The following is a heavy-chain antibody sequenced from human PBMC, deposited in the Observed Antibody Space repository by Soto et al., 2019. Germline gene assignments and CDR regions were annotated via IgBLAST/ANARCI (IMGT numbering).Heavy chain of an antibody. CDR2: INHSGST. D-gene: IGHD2-2*01. CDR1: GASFSGYQ. CDR3: ARGPPVVVVPGAPRNYYYMDV. Sequence: QVQLQQWGAGLLKPSETLSRTCAVYGASFSGYQWNWIRQPPGKGLEWIGEINHSGSTNYNPSLKSRVTISVDTSKIQFSLRLSSVTAADTAVYYCARGPPVVVVPGAPRNYYYMDVWGKGTTVTVSS. J-gene: IGHJ6*03. V-gene: IGHV4-34*01.